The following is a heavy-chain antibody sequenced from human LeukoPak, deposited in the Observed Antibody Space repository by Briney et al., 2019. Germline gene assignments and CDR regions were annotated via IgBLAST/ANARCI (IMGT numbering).Heavy chain of an antibody. Sequence: PSETLSLTCAVHGGSFSGYYWSWIRQPPGKGLEWIGEINHSGSTNYNPSLKSRVTISVDTSKNQFSLKLSSVTAADTAVYYCARGLSNSIWGQGTLVTVSS. V-gene: IGHV4-34*01. CDR2: INHSGST. CDR3: ARGLSNSI. D-gene: IGHD2/OR15-2a*01. CDR1: GGSFSGYY. J-gene: IGHJ4*02.